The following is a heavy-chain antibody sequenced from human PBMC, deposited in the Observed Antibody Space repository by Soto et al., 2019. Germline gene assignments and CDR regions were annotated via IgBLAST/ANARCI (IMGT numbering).Heavy chain of an antibody. V-gene: IGHV3-11*06. D-gene: IGHD3-22*01. CDR1: GFAFSDYY. Sequence: QVQLVESGGGLVKPGGSLRLSCAASGFAFSDYYMSWIRQAPGKGLEWVSYISSSSSYTNYADSVKGRFTISRDNAKNSLYLQMNSLRAEDTAVYYCARQGGDYYDSSGADYWGQGTLVTVSS. J-gene: IGHJ4*02. CDR3: ARQGGDYYDSSGADY. CDR2: ISSSSSYT.